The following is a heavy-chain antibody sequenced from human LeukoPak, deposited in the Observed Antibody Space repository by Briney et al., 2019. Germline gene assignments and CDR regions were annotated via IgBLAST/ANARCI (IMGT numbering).Heavy chain of an antibody. Sequence: SETLSLTCTVSGGSISRYYWSWIRQPPGKGLEWIGYINYSGSTNYNPSLKSRVTISVDTSKNQFSLKLSSVTAADTAVYYCARAQLNLLVDFGMDVWGQGTTVTVSS. CDR1: GGSISRYY. CDR2: INYSGST. CDR3: ARAQLNLLVDFGMDV. J-gene: IGHJ6*02. V-gene: IGHV4-59*01. D-gene: IGHD1-1*01.